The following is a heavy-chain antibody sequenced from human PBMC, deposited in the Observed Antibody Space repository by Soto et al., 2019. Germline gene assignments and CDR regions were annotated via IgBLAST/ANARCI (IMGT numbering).Heavy chain of an antibody. V-gene: IGHV1-2*02. J-gene: IGHJ4*02. Sequence: QVQLVQSGSEVKKPGASVQVSCRASGYTITTYYIHWVRQAPGQGLGWVGWIDPRSGGTVYEQKFPGTVTMTRDPSISTADMALVELTAHDTALYYCATDDYGIFPYWGQGSLVTVSS. CDR3: ATDDYGIFPY. D-gene: IGHD3-10*01. CDR2: IDPRSGGT. CDR1: GYTITTYY.